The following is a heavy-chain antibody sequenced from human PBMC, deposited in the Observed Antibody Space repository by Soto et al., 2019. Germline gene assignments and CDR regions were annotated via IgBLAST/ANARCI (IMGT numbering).Heavy chain of an antibody. V-gene: IGHV3-21*01. Sequence: PGGSLRLSCAASGFIFNTYSMDWVRQAPGKGLEWVASISPSGSYMYYGDSLKGRFTVSRDNAKNSLYLQMDSLRADDTAIYYCARFGLVTFDCWGQGTLVTVSS. CDR3: ARFGLVTFDC. J-gene: IGHJ4*02. CDR2: ISPSGSYM. D-gene: IGHD3-3*01. CDR1: GFIFNTYS.